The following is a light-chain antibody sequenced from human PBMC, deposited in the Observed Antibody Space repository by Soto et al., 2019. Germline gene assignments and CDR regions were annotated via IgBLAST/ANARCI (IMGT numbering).Light chain of an antibody. CDR3: QQYGSSPRT. V-gene: IGKV3-20*01. CDR1: QSVRSSY. J-gene: IGKJ1*01. CDR2: ASS. Sequence: EIVLTQSPDTLSLSPGEGATLSCMASQSVRSSYLAWYQQTPGQTPRLLIYASSSRATGIPDRLSGSGSGTDFSLTISRLEAEDFAVYYCQQYGSSPRTFGQGTKVDI.